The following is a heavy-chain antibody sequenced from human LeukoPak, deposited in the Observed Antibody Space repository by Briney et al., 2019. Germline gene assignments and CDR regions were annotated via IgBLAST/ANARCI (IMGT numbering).Heavy chain of an antibody. CDR3: AKGGDLITYFDY. J-gene: IGHJ4*02. Sequence: GGSLRLSCAASGFTFSDHYMDWVRQAPGKGLEWVGRTRNKAKSYTTEYAASVKGRFTISRDDSKTSLYLQMNSLKTEDTAVYYCAKGGDLITYFDYWGQGTLVTVSS. D-gene: IGHD3-16*01. CDR1: GFTFSDHY. V-gene: IGHV3-72*01. CDR2: TRNKAKSYTT.